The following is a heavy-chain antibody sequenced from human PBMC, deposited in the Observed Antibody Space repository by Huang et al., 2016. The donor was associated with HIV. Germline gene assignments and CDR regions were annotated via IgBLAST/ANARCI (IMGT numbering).Heavy chain of an antibody. CDR3: ARARGFLYDSTGYYSRYYFDS. CDR2: RNPKSGNT. Sequence: QVQLVQSGAEVKKPGASVKVSCKASGFNFNNYDFNWVRQDSGQGLEWMGWRNPKSGNTGYAQKFQGRVNITRNTAITTAYMELRSLRSEDTAVYYCARARGFLYDSTGYYSRYYFDSWGQGTLVTISS. V-gene: IGHV1-8*03. D-gene: IGHD3-22*01. J-gene: IGHJ4*02. CDR1: GFNFNNYD.